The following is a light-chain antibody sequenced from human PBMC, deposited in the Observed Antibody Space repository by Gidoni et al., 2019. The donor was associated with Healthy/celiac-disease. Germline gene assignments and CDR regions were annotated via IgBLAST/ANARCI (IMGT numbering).Light chain of an antibody. J-gene: IGLJ1*01. Sequence: QSVLTQPPSVPGAPGQRVTISCTGSSSNIGAGSDVHWYQQLPGTAPKLLIYGNINRPSGVPDRFSGSKSGTSASLAITGLQAEDEADYYCQSYDSSLSVYVFGTGTKVTVL. CDR2: GNI. V-gene: IGLV1-40*01. CDR1: SSNIGAGSD. CDR3: QSYDSSLSVYV.